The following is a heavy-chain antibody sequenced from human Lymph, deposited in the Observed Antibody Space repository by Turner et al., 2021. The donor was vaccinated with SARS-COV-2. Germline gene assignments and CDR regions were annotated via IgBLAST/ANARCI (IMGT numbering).Heavy chain of an antibody. Sequence: VPLVESGGGLVKPGGALRLSCAAYGFTFSKAGMTWVREAPGKGIEWVGRIKTKTDGGTTDYAAPVKGRFTISRDDSKNTLYLQMNSLKTEDTAVYYCTTHSAPDYWGQGTLVTVSS. CDR2: IKTKTDGGTT. CDR3: TTHSAPDY. D-gene: IGHD6-13*01. J-gene: IGHJ4*02. V-gene: IGHV3-15*01. CDR1: GFTFSKAG.